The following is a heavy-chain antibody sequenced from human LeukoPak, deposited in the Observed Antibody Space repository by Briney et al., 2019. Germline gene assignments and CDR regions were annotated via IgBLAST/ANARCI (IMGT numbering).Heavy chain of an antibody. CDR2: IYYSGST. Sequence: LRLSCAASGFTFSSYAMSWVRQAPGKGLEWIGYIYYSGSTYYNPSFKSRVTISVDTSKNQYSLKLSSLTAADTAVYYCVRGPNYVWGSYQYFDYWGQGTLVTVSS. J-gene: IGHJ4*02. D-gene: IGHD3-16*02. V-gene: IGHV4-30-4*08. CDR3: VRGPNYVWGSYQYFDY. CDR1: GFTFSSYA.